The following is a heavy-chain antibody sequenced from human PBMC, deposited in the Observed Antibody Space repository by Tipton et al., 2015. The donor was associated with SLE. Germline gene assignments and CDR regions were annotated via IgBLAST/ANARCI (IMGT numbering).Heavy chain of an antibody. D-gene: IGHD3-22*01. Sequence: TLSLTCTVSGGSISSYYWSWIRQPPGKGLEWIGYIYYSGSTNYNPSLKSRVTISVDTSKNQFSLKLSSVTAADTAVYYCARAPRRYYYASSGYSGGYFDYWCRGSLVTGSS. CDR2: IYYSGST. V-gene: IGHV4-59*01. J-gene: IGHJ4*02. CDR3: ARAPRRYYYASSGYSGGYFDY. CDR1: GGSISSYY.